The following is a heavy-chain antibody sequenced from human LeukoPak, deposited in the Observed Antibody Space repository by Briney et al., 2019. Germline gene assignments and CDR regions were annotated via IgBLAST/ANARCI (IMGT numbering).Heavy chain of an antibody. Sequence: GGSLRLSCAASGFTFSDYYMSWIRQAPGKGLEWVSYISSSGSTIYYADSVKGRFTISRDNAKNSLYLQMNSLKTEDTAVYYCSKRTEYSYGPYYYYYYGMDVWGQGTTVTVSS. V-gene: IGHV3-11*01. CDR2: ISSSGSTI. CDR3: SKRTEYSYGPYYYYYYGMDV. D-gene: IGHD5-18*01. J-gene: IGHJ6*02. CDR1: GFTFSDYY.